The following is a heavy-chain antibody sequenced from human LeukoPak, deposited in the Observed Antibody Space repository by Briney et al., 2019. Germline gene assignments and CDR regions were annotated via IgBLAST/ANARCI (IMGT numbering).Heavy chain of an antibody. D-gene: IGHD2-2*01. J-gene: IGHJ4*02. V-gene: IGHV4-30-4*01. CDR3: AREVPAAPGFFDY. CDR1: GGSISSGDYY. Sequence: SQTLSLTCTVSGGSISSGDYYWSSIRQPPGKGLEWIGYIYYSGSTYYNPSLKSRVTISVDTSKNQFSLKLSSVTAADTAVYYCAREVPAAPGFFDYWGQGTLVTVSS. CDR2: IYYSGST.